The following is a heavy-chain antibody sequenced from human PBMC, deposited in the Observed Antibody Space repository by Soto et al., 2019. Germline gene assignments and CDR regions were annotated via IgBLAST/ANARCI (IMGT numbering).Heavy chain of an antibody. D-gene: IGHD2-15*01. V-gene: IGHV4-61*01. CDR3: ASLLGVVTTLSWFDT. CDR2: IYYSGST. Sequence: XETLSLSCTVSGGSVSSGRYYWSWIRQPPGKGLEWIGYIYYSGSTNYNPSLKSRVTISVDTSKNQFSLKLSSVTAADTAVYYCASLLGVVTTLSWFDTWGQGTLVTVSS. J-gene: IGHJ5*02. CDR1: GGSVSSGRYY.